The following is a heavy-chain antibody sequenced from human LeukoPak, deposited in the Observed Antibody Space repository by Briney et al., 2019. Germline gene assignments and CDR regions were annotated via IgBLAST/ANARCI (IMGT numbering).Heavy chain of an antibody. CDR1: GGSISSGGYY. CDR2: IYYSGST. CDR3: AREVPVENWFDP. V-gene: IGHV4-31*03. D-gene: IGHD4-23*01. Sequence: SETLSLTCTVSGGSISSGGYYWSWIRQHPGKGLEWIGYIYYSGSTYYNPSLKSRVTISVDTSKNQFSLKLSSVTAADTAVYYCAREVPVENWFDPWGQGTLVTVSS. J-gene: IGHJ5*02.